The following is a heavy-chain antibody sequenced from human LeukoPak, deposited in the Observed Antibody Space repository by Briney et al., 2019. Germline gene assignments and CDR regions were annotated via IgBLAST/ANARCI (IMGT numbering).Heavy chain of an antibody. D-gene: IGHD3-3*01. Sequence: SGGSLRLSCAASGFTFSSYAMSWVRQAPGKGLEWVSAISGCGGSTYYADSVKGRFTISRDNSKNTLYLQMNSLRAEDTAVYYCAKARGYDFWSGTGDYYFDYWGQGTLVTVSS. V-gene: IGHV3-23*01. J-gene: IGHJ4*02. CDR2: ISGCGGST. CDR3: AKARGYDFWSGTGDYYFDY. CDR1: GFTFSSYA.